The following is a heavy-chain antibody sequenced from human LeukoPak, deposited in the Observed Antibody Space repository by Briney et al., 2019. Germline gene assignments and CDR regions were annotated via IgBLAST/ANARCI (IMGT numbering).Heavy chain of an antibody. CDR1: GYTFTGYY. D-gene: IGHD2-2*01. V-gene: IGHV1-2*02. CDR3: ARGGVVVPAAPGDY. J-gene: IGHJ4*02. Sequence: AASVKVSCKASGYTFTGYYMHWVRQAPGQGLEWMGWINPNSGGTNYAQKLQGRVTMTRDTSISTAYMDLSRLRSDDTAVYYCARGGVVVPAAPGDYWGQGTLVTVSS. CDR2: INPNSGGT.